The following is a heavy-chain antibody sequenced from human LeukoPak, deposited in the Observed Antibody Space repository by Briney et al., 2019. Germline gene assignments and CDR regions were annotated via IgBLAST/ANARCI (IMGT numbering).Heavy chain of an antibody. CDR1: GGTFSSYA. Sequence: ASVKASCKASGGTFSSYAISWVRQAPGQGLEWMGGIIPIFGTANYAQKFQGRVTITADESTSTAYMELSSLRSEDTAVYYCASFLTGTRGFDYWGQGTLVTVSS. CDR2: IIPIFGTA. D-gene: IGHD1-20*01. CDR3: ASFLTGTRGFDY. J-gene: IGHJ4*02. V-gene: IGHV1-69*13.